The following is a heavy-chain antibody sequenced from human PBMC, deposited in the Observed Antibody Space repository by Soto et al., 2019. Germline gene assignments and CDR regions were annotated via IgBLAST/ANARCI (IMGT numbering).Heavy chain of an antibody. CDR2: IFANGHT. Sequence: SETLSLTCTVSGGSISSSSYYWNWVRQPPGKGLEWIGLIFANGHTDYNPSLKSRVTMSVDASKNQFSLRLTSMTAADTAVYYCVASLAASGLNWLDPWGRGTLVTSPQ. D-gene: IGHD6-13*01. V-gene: IGHV4-61*02. CDR1: GGSISSSSYY. J-gene: IGHJ5*02. CDR3: VASLAASGLNWLDP.